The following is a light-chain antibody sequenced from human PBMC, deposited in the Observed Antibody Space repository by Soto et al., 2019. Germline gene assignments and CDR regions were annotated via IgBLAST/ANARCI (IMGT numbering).Light chain of an antibody. CDR1: QSVGRN. CDR2: GAS. J-gene: IGKJ1*01. Sequence: VMTQSPATLSVSPGERVTLSCRARQSVGRNLAWYQQKPGQAPRLLIYGASTRATGIPARFSGSGSETEFTLTISSLQAEDSAVYFCQQYNNWPTWTFGQGTKVDIK. CDR3: QQYNNWPTWT. V-gene: IGKV3-15*01.